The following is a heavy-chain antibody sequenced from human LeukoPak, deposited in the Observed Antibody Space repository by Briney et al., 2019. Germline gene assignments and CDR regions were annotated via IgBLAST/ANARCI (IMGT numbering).Heavy chain of an antibody. V-gene: IGHV3-11*04. Sequence: EGSLRLSCAASGFTFSDYSLTWIRQAPGKGLEWVSYISSSGSTIFYADSVKGRFTISRDNAKNSLYLQMNSLRAEDTAVYYCARGMYSSGWYGDYWGQGTLVTVSS. J-gene: IGHJ4*02. CDR2: ISSSGSTI. D-gene: IGHD6-19*01. CDR1: GFTFSDYS. CDR3: ARGMYSSGWYGDY.